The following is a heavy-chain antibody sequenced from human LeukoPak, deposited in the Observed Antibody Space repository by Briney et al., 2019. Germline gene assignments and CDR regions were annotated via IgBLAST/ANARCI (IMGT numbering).Heavy chain of an antibody. J-gene: IGHJ4*02. CDR2: INHSGST. V-gene: IGHV4-34*01. CDR1: GGSFSGYY. Sequence: PSETLSLTCAVYGGSFSGYYWSWIRQPPGKGLEWIGEINHSGSTNYNPSLKSRVTISVDTSKNQFSLKLSSVTAADTAVYYCARVRSLHSYDSSGYYYAHWGQGTLVTVSS. CDR3: ARVRSLHSYDSSGYYYAH. D-gene: IGHD3-22*01.